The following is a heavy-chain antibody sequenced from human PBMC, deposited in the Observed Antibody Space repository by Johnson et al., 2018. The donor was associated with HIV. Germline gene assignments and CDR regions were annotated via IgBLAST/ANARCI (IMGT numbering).Heavy chain of an antibody. Sequence: QVQLVESGGDLVKAGGSLRLSCAASGSTFSDYYMSWIRQAPGKGLEWVSYISGSGGTIYYADSVKGRFTISRDNAMNSVYLQMNSLRAEDTAVYYCARDFKDSSSWYGAFDIWGQGIMVTVSS. V-gene: IGHV3-11*04. CDR2: ISGSGGTI. J-gene: IGHJ3*02. CDR3: ARDFKDSSSWYGAFDI. CDR1: GSTFSDYY. D-gene: IGHD6-13*01.